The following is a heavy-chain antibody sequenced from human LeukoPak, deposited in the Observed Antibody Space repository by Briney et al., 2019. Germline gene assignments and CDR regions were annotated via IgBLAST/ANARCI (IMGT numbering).Heavy chain of an antibody. D-gene: IGHD1-26*01. J-gene: IGHJ4*02. V-gene: IGHV1-24*01. CDR1: ENTPTELP. Sequence: ASVKVSCTVPENTPTELPMYCVRQTPGKGLEWMGGFGPDDTETVYAQKFQGRVTMTEDASTDTAYMQLSSLKSDDTAVYYCAAVRKIVGRIGAYVFWGQGTLVTVSS. CDR3: AAVRKIVGRIGAYVF. CDR2: FGPDDTET.